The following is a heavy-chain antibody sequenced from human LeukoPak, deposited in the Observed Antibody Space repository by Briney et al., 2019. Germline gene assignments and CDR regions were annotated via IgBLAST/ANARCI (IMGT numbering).Heavy chain of an antibody. Sequence: GASVKVSCKASGYTFTSYDINWVRQATGQGLEWMGWMNPNSGNTGYAQKFQGRVTMTRNTSISTAYMELSSLRSEDTAVYYCASSGGSWRYYYYYGMDVWGQGTTVTVSS. CDR1: GYTFTSYD. J-gene: IGHJ6*02. CDR3: ASSGGSWRYYYYYGMDV. D-gene: IGHD2-15*01. V-gene: IGHV1-8*01. CDR2: MNPNSGNT.